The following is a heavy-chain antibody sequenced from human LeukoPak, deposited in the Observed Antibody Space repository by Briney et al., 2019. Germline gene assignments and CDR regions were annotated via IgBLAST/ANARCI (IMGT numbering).Heavy chain of an antibody. CDR2: IESDGTST. Sequence: GGSLRLSCAASGFTFTTSRMHWFRQAPGKGLVWVSRIESDGTSTTYADSVKGRFTISRDNAKNTLYLQMNSLRAEDTAVYYCARDQYSSTWYRGAFDVWGQGTMVSVSS. V-gene: IGHV3-74*01. J-gene: IGHJ3*01. CDR3: ARDQYSSTWYRGAFDV. CDR1: GFTFTTSR. D-gene: IGHD6-13*01.